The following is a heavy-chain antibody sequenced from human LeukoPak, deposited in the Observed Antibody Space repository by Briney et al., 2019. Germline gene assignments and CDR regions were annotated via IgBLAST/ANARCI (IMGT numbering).Heavy chain of an antibody. CDR3: ARDTSVLEWLLYGAFDI. Sequence: ASVKVSCKASGYTFTSYGISWVRQAPGQGLEWMGWISAYNGNTNYAQKLQGRVTMTTDTSTSTAYMELRSLRSDDTAVYYCARDTSVLEWLLYGAFDIWGQGTKVTVSS. CDR1: GYTFTSYG. D-gene: IGHD3-3*01. CDR2: ISAYNGNT. V-gene: IGHV1-18*01. J-gene: IGHJ3*02.